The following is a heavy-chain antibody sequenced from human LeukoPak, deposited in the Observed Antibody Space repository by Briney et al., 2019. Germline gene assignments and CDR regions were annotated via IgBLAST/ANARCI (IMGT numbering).Heavy chain of an antibody. D-gene: IGHD2-21*01. Sequence: GGSLRLSCEASQFTFSRFAMSWIRQAPGTGLERVSTLSGSGTATYYADSVKGRFTTSRDNSKDTLYLQMDNLRADDTAVYYCAKHLGSHSFLFYYMDVWGTGTSVIVSS. J-gene: IGHJ6*03. CDR3: AKHLGSHSFLFYYMDV. CDR1: QFTFSRFA. CDR2: LSGSGTAT. V-gene: IGHV3-23*01.